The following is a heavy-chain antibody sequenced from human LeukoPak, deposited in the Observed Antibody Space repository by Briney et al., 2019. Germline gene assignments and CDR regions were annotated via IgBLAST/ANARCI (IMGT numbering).Heavy chain of an antibody. CDR2: ISYSGTT. V-gene: IGHV4-59*08. D-gene: IGHD3-10*01. Sequence: SETLSLTCTVSGGSMSSYYWSWIRQSPGKGLEWVGYISYSGTTSYNPSLKSRVTISLGTSKNRFSLNLTSVTAADTAVYYCARHGSGTSLALYPWGQGTLVTVSS. CDR3: ARHGSGTSLALYP. J-gene: IGHJ5*02. CDR1: GGSMSSYY.